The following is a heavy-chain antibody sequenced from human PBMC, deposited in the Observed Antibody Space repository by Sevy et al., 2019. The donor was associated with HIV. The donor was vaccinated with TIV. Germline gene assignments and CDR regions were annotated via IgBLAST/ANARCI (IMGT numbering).Heavy chain of an antibody. Sequence: ASVKVSCKVSGYPLTEVSMHWVRQAPGKGLEWMGGFDPEDGETFYAQKFQGRVTMTEDTSTDTAYMDLSGLRSEDTAVYYCAIVRIAATGDYFDYWGQGTLVTVSS. D-gene: IGHD6-13*01. CDR1: GYPLTEVS. CDR2: FDPEDGET. J-gene: IGHJ4*02. CDR3: AIVRIAATGDYFDY. V-gene: IGHV1-24*01.